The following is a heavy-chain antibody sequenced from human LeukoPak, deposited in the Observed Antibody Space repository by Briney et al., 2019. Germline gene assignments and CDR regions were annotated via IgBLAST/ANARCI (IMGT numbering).Heavy chain of an antibody. Sequence: GGSLRLSCAASGFTFSNNAMNWVRQAPGKGLEWVSGITGNGLATYYADSVKGRFTISRDNSQNTLYLQMNSLRAEDMAVYYCAKDLSVAGPFDYWGQGTLVTVSS. J-gene: IGHJ4*02. CDR1: GFTFSNNA. CDR3: AKDLSVAGPFDY. V-gene: IGHV3-23*01. D-gene: IGHD6-19*01. CDR2: ITGNGLAT.